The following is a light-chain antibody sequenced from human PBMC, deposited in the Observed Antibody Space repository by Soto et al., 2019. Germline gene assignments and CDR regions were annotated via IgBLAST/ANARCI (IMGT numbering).Light chain of an antibody. V-gene: IGKV3D-20*01. J-gene: IGKJ1*01. CDR1: QPVTNNY. CDR2: DAS. CDR3: YQYDSSPWT. Sequence: EVVLTQSPVTLSLSPGERATLSCGASQPVTNNYLAWYQQKPGLAPRLLIFDASSRAAGIPDRFSGSGSGTDFTLTISRLELEDFAVYFCYQYDSSPWTFGQGTKVDIK.